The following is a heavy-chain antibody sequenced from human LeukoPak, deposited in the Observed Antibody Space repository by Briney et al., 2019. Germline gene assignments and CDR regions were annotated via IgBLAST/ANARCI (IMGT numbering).Heavy chain of an antibody. Sequence: PGGSLRLSCAASGFTLSSYAMSWVRQAPGKGLEWVSAISGSGGSTYYADCVKGRFTISRDNSKNTLYLQMNRLRAEDTAVYYCAKGTLEAIRRDYYYGMDVWGQGTTVTVSS. J-gene: IGHJ6*02. CDR2: ISGSGGST. CDR3: AKGTLEAIRRDYYYGMDV. CDR1: GFTLSSYA. V-gene: IGHV3-23*01. D-gene: IGHD1-1*01.